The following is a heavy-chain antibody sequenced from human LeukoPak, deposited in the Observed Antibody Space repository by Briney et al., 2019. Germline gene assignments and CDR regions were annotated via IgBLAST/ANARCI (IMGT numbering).Heavy chain of an antibody. Sequence: GASVKVSCKASGGTFSSYAISWVRQAPGQGLEWMGGIIPIFGTANYAQKFQGRVTITADESTSTAYMELSSLRSEDTAVYYCARSFGGPMIDFFPPHYWGQGTLVTVSS. V-gene: IGHV1-69*13. CDR2: IIPIFGTA. J-gene: IGHJ4*02. D-gene: IGHD3-22*01. CDR3: ARSFGGPMIDFFPPHY. CDR1: GGTFSSYA.